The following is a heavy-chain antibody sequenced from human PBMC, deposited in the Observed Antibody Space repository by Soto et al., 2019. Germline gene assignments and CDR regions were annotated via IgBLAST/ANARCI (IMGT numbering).Heavy chain of an antibody. Sequence: GGSLRLSCAASGFTFSSYIMNWVRQSPGKGLEWVSSISSSSSYIYYADSVKGRFTISRDNAKNSLYLQMNSLRAEDTAVYYCARGDATAMVDIFDYWGQGTLVTVS. CDR1: GFTFSSYI. CDR2: ISSSSSYI. V-gene: IGHV3-21*04. CDR3: ARGDATAMVDIFDY. D-gene: IGHD5-18*01. J-gene: IGHJ4*02.